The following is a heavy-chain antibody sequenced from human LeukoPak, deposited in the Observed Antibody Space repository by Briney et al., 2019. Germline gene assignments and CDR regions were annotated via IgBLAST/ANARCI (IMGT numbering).Heavy chain of an antibody. J-gene: IGHJ4*02. V-gene: IGHV3-23*01. CDR2: ISNNGGYT. CDR1: GFTFRGFL. CDR3: AKQLGYCSDGSCYFPY. Sequence: GGSLRLSCAASGFTFRGFLMSWVRQVPGKGLEWVSAISNNGGYTYYADSVQGRFTISRDNSKSTLCLQMNSLRAEDTAVYYCAKQLGYCSDGSCYFPYWGQGTLVTVSS. D-gene: IGHD2-15*01.